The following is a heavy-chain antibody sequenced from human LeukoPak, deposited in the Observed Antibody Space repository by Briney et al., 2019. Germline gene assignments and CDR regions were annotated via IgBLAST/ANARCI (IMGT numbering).Heavy chain of an antibody. CDR2: ISSSSSYI. V-gene: IGHV3-21*01. CDR3: AREINLVGAINY. J-gene: IGHJ4*02. CDR1: GFTFNNYS. D-gene: IGHD1-26*01. Sequence: PGGSLRHSCAASGFTFNNYSMNWVRQAPGKGLERVSSISSSSSYIYYADSVKGRFTISRDNAKNSLFLHMNSLGAEDAAVYYCAREINLVGAINYWGQGTLVTVSS.